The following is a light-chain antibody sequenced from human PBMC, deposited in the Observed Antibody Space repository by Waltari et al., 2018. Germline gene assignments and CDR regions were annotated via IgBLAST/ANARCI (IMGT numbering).Light chain of an antibody. Sequence: QSALTQPAAVSGSPGQSVTISCTGASSDIGRYDIVSWYQQHPGNAPKLGISAVSKRPSGVSDRFSCSKSGDTASLTISGLQFEDEADYYCCSYAGNYVWVFGGGTRLTVL. CDR3: CSYAGNYVWV. J-gene: IGLJ3*02. CDR2: AVS. V-gene: IGLV2-23*02. CDR1: SSDIGRYDI.